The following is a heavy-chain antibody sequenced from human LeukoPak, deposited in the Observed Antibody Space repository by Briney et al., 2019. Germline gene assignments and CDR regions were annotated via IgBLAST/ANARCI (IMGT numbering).Heavy chain of an antibody. CDR2: TYYRSKWYN. D-gene: IGHD5-24*01. J-gene: IGHJ3*01. Sequence: SQTLSLTCAISGDSVSSNSTACNWIRQSPSRGLEWLGRTYYRSKWYNDYAVSVKSRMTINPDTSKNQFSLQLNSVTPEGTAVYYCARGGQGDGYSADEAFDFWGQGTMVTVSS. V-gene: IGHV6-1*01. CDR3: ARGGQGDGYSADEAFDF. CDR1: GDSVSSNSTA.